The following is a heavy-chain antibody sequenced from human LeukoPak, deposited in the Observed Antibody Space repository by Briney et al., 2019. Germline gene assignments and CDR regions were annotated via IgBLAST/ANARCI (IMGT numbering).Heavy chain of an antibody. CDR2: IKEDGSDK. CDR1: GFTFSNYW. V-gene: IGHV3-7*03. D-gene: IGHD6-19*01. Sequence: PGGSLRLSCAASGFTFSNYWMNWVRQAPGKGLEWVANIKEDGSDKYYVDSVKGRFTISKDNAKNSLYLQMHSLRAEDTAVYYCAKVRAGHYFDYWGQGTLVTVSS. J-gene: IGHJ4*02. CDR3: AKVRAGHYFDY.